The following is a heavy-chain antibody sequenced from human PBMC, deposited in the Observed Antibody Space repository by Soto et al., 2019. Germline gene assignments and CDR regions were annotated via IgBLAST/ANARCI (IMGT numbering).Heavy chain of an antibody. V-gene: IGHV1-69*02. CDR3: ARVEYPRRFLEWLDDAFDI. J-gene: IGHJ3*02. CDR1: GGTFSRYT. Sequence: ASVQVSCKASGGTFSRYTISWVRQAPGQGLEWMGRIIPILGIANYAQKFQGRVTITADKSTSTAYMELSSLRSEDTAVYYCARVEYPRRFLEWLDDAFDIWGQGTMVTVSS. CDR2: IIPILGIA. D-gene: IGHD3-3*01.